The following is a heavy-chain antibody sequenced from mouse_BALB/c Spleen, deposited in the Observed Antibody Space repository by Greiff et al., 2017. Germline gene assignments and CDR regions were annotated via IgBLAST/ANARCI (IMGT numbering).Heavy chain of an antibody. CDR1: GFSLTSYG. CDR3: ASPYGNYQRYYAMDY. Sequence: QVQLQQSGPGLVQPSQSLSITCTVSGFSLTSYGVHWVRQSPGKGLEWLGVIWSGGSTDYNAAFISRLSISKDNSKSQVFFKMNSLQANDTAIYYCASPYGNYQRYYAMDYWGQGTSVTVSS. V-gene: IGHV2-2*02. D-gene: IGHD2-1*01. J-gene: IGHJ4*01. CDR2: IWSGGST.